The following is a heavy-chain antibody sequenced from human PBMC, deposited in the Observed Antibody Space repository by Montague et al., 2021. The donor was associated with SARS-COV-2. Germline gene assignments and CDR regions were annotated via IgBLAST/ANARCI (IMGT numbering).Heavy chain of an antibody. J-gene: IGHJ4*02. CDR3: VRDPAPSGSGTFYDY. Sequence: SETRSLTCTVSGDSVSHDFWTWIRQPPGKGLEWIGYVYYSRSSSXXPSLRGRVSTAVDTSKNQFSLRLSTVTAADTAIYYCVRDPAPSGSGTFYDYWGQGTLVAVSS. CDR2: VYYSRSS. V-gene: IGHV4-59*02. CDR1: GDSVSHDF. D-gene: IGHD1-26*01.